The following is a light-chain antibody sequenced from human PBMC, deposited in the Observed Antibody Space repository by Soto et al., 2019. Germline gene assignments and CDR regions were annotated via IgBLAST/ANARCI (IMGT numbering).Light chain of an antibody. CDR1: QSISSY. CDR2: AAF. J-gene: IGKJ4*01. CDR3: QQSYSTLLT. V-gene: IGKV1-39*01. Sequence: DIQMTQSPSSLSASEGDGVTITCRASQSISSYLNWYQQRPGKAPKLLIYAAFSLQSGVPSRFSGSGSGTDFTLTITSLQPEDVATYYCQQSYSTLLTFGGGTKVEIK.